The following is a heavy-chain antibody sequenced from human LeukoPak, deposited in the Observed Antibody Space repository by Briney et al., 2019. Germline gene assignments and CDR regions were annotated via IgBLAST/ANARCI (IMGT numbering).Heavy chain of an antibody. CDR3: ARVISQIGMDV. D-gene: IGHD3-16*02. CDR1: GGSFSGYY. CDR2: INHSGST. J-gene: IGHJ6*02. Sequence: SETLSLTCAVYGGSFSGYYWSWIRQPPGKGLEWIGEINHSGSTNYNPSLKSRVTISVDTSKNQFSLKLSSVTAADTAVYYCARVISQIGMDVWDQGTTVTVSS. V-gene: IGHV4-34*01.